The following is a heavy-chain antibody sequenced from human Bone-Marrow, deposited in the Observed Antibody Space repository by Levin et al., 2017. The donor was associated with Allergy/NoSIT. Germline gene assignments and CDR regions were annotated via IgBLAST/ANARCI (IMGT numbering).Heavy chain of an antibody. CDR1: GFIFDDYY. CDR3: ARVYDSGRMDAFDI. Sequence: GGSLRLSCGASGFIFDDYYMTWIRQAPGRGLEWLSYISPSSTHTKNADSVKGRFSISRDNAKNSLYLQMTSLRVEDTAVYFCARVYDSGRMDAFDIWGQGTMVTVSS. CDR2: ISPSSTHT. V-gene: IGHV3-11*05. D-gene: IGHD1-26*01. J-gene: IGHJ3*02.